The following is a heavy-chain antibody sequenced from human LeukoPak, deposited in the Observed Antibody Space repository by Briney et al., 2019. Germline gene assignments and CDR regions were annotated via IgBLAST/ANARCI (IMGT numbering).Heavy chain of an antibody. J-gene: IGHJ4*02. CDR1: GGSISSVVYY. CDR2: IYYSGST. V-gene: IGHV4-31*03. CDR3: ARRRVDGYNYAFDY. Sequence: TASHTLSLTCTVSGGSISSVVYYWSWIRQHPGKGLEWIGYIYYSGSTYYNPSLKSRVTISVDTSKSQFSLKLSSVTAADTAVYYCARRRVDGYNYAFDYWGQGTLVTVSS. D-gene: IGHD5-24*01.